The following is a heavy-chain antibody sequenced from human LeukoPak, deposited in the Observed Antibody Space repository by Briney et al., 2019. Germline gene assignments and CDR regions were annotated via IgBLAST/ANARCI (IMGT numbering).Heavy chain of an antibody. CDR3: ARVLSGSNFDY. CDR2: IYTSGST. Sequence: PSETLSLTCTVSGGSISSYYWSWIRQPAGKGLEWIGRIYTSGSTNYNPSLKSRVTMSVDTSKKQFSPKLSSVAAADTAVYYCARVLSGSNFDYWGQGTLVTVSS. J-gene: IGHJ4*02. D-gene: IGHD3-22*01. CDR1: GGSISSYY. V-gene: IGHV4-4*07.